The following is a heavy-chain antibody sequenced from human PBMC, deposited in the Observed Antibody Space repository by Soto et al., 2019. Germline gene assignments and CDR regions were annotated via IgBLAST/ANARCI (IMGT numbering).Heavy chain of an antibody. CDR3: ARERGAGTYQGFDY. CDR2: VHHTGNT. Sequence: QVQLQESGPGLVKPSGTLSLTCAVSGGSISTNNWWHWIRQPPGEGLEWIGEVHHTGNTNYSPSLKGRVTMSLDESRNQFSLSLTSVTAADTAVYYCARERGAGTYQGFDYWGQGTLVTVSS. CDR1: GGSISTNNW. V-gene: IGHV4-4*02. J-gene: IGHJ4*02. D-gene: IGHD2-2*01.